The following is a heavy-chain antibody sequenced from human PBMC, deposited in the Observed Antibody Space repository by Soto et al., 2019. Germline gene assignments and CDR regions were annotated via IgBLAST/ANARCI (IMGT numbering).Heavy chain of an antibody. CDR2: IYWDDDK. V-gene: IGHV2-5*02. CDR3: AHRPSYCSGGSCYSGFDY. Sequence: QITLKESGPTLVKPTQTLTLTCTFSGFSLSTSGVGVGWIRQPPGKALEWLALIYWDDDKRYSPSLKSRLTITKDTSKNQVVLTRTSMDPVDTATYYCAHRPSYCSGGSCYSGFDYWGQGTLVTVSS. J-gene: IGHJ4*02. CDR1: GFSLSTSGVG. D-gene: IGHD2-15*01.